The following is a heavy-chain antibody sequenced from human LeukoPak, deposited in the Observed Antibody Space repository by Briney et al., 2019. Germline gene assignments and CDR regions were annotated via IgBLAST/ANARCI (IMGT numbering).Heavy chain of an antibody. CDR3: ARTLLDYGGIEGSNFDY. CDR1: GFTFSSYG. Sequence: GGSLRLSCAASGFTFSSYGMHWVRQAPSKGLEWVAVISYDGSNKYYADSVKGRFTISRDNSKNTLYLQMNSLRAEDTAVYYCARTLLDYGGIEGSNFDYWGQGTLVTVSS. J-gene: IGHJ4*02. CDR2: ISYDGSNK. D-gene: IGHD4-23*01. V-gene: IGHV3-30*03.